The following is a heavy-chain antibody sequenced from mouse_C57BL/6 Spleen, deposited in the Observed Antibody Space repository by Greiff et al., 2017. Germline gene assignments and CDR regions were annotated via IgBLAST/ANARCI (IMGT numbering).Heavy chain of an antibody. CDR1: GYAFSSSW. CDR2: IYPGDGDT. J-gene: IGHJ3*01. Sequence: QVQLQQSGPELVKPGASVKISCKASGYAFSSSWMNWVKQRPGQGLEWIGRIYPGDGDTNYNGKFKGKATVTADKSSSTAYRQLSSLTSEDSAVYCCARSISDGDYEGFAYWGQGTLVTVSA. D-gene: IGHD2-3*01. CDR3: ARSISDGDYEGFAY. V-gene: IGHV1-82*01.